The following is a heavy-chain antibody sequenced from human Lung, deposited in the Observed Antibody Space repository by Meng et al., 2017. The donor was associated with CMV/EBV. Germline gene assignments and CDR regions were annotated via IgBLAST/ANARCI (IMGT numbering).Heavy chain of an antibody. J-gene: IGHJ5*02. Sequence: SETLSLTCTVSGGSISSSSYYWGWIRQPPGKGLEWIGSIYYSGSTYYNPSLKSRGTISVDTSKNQSSLKLSSVTAADTAVYYCARQSPSQYYYDSSGFHNWFDPWGQGXLVTVSS. CDR2: IYYSGST. CDR3: ARQSPSQYYYDSSGFHNWFDP. CDR1: GGSISSSSYY. D-gene: IGHD3-22*01. V-gene: IGHV4-39*01.